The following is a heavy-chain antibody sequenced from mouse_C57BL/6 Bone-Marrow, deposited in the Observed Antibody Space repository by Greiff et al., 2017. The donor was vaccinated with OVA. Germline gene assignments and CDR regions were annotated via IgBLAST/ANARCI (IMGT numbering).Heavy chain of an antibody. Sequence: EVQLQQSGPVLVKPGASVKMSFKASGYTFTDYYMNWVKQSHGKSLEWIGVINPYNGGTSYNQKFKSKATLTVDKSSSTAYMEINSLTSEDSAVYYCARSLYYDYPFAYWGQGTLVTVSA. CDR1: GYTFTDYY. J-gene: IGHJ3*01. V-gene: IGHV1-19*01. CDR3: ARSLYYDYPFAY. D-gene: IGHD2-4*01. CDR2: INPYNGGT.